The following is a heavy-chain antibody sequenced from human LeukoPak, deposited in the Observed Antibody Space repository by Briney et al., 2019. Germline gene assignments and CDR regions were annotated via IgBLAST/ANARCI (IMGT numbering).Heavy chain of an antibody. CDR2: ISSSGSTI. CDR1: GFTFSDYY. CDR3: ARPNVYSSSWYYFDY. Sequence: GGSLRLSCAASGFTFSDYYMSWIRQAPGKGLEWVSYISSSGSTIYYADSVKGRFTISRDNAKNSLYLQMNSLRAEDTAVYYCARPNVYSSSWYYFDYWGREPWSPSPQ. V-gene: IGHV3-11*01. D-gene: IGHD6-13*01. J-gene: IGHJ4*02.